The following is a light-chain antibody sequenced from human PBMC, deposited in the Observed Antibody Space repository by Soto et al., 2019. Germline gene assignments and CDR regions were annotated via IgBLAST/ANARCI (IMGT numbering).Light chain of an antibody. CDR2: DNN. CDR1: SSHIGNNY. V-gene: IGLV1-51*01. Sequence: QSVLTQSPSVSAAPGQKVTISCSGSSSHIGNNYVSWYQQLPGTAPKLLIYDNNKRPSGIPDRFSGSKSGTSGTLDITGLQTGDEDDYYCATWDGSLPGEVFGGGTKLTVL. CDR3: ATWDGSLPGEV. J-gene: IGLJ2*01.